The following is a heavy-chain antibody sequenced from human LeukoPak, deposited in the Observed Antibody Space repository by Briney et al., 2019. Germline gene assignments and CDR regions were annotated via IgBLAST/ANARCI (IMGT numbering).Heavy chain of an antibody. D-gene: IGHD3-10*01. CDR2: ISAYNGNT. CDR3: ARGHVPLRYGSGSYDNLFDY. J-gene: IGHJ4*02. V-gene: IGHV1-18*01. Sequence: ASVKVSCKASGYTFTSYGISWVRQAPGQGLEWMGWISAYNGNTNYAQKLQGRVTMTTDTSTSTAYMELRSLRSDDTAVYYCARGHVPLRYGSGSYDNLFDYWGQGTLVTVSS. CDR1: GYTFTSYG.